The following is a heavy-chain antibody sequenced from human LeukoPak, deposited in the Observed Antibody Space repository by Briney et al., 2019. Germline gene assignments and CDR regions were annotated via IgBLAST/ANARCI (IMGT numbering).Heavy chain of an antibody. V-gene: IGHV3-33*01. CDR1: GFTFSSYG. J-gene: IGHJ4*02. Sequence: GGSLRLSCAASGFTFSSYGMHWVRQAPGKGLEWVAVIWYDGSNKYYADSGKGRFTISRDNSKNTLYLQMNSLRAEDTAVYYCAGGYSSSSGIDYWGQGTLVTVSS. D-gene: IGHD6-6*01. CDR2: IWYDGSNK. CDR3: AGGYSSSSGIDY.